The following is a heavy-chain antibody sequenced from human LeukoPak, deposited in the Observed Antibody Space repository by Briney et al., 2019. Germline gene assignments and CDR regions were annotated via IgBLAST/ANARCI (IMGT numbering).Heavy chain of an antibody. D-gene: IGHD4-17*01. J-gene: IGHJ6*02. CDR3: AKDMGTRDYGDYYYYYGMDV. CDR1: GFTFDDYA. Sequence: GRSLRLSCAAPGFTFDDYAMHWVRQAPGKGLEWVSGISWISGSIGYADSVKGRFTISRDNAKNSLYLQMNSLRAEVTALYYCAKDMGTRDYGDYYYYYGMDVWGQGTTVTVSS. V-gene: IGHV3-9*01. CDR2: ISWISGSI.